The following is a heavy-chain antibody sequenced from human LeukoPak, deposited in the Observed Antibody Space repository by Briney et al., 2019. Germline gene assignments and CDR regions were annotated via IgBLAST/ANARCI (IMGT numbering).Heavy chain of an antibody. D-gene: IGHD1-14*01. CDR2: IKSDGSIT. Sequence: GGSLRVSCAASGFTFRINSMYWVRQAPGKGLVWVSRIKSDGSITSYADSVKGRFTISRDNAKNTLYLQMKSLRADDTAVYYCAKTTTTFHYWGQGTLVTVSS. V-gene: IGHV3-74*01. J-gene: IGHJ4*02. CDR1: GFTFRINS. CDR3: AKTTTTFHY.